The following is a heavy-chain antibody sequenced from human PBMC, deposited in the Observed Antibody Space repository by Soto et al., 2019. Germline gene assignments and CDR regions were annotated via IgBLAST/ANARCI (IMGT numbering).Heavy chain of an antibody. CDR2: IYYSGST. CDR1: GGSISSGDYY. D-gene: IGHD2-2*01. J-gene: IGHJ3*01. CDR3: VRGDPGACSSTSCSDAFDL. Sequence: QVQLQESGPGLVKPSQTLSLTCTVSGGSISSGDYYWNWIRQPPGQGLEGIGSIYYSGSTNYTPSLKSRVTISVGTSKNQFSLKLSSVTAADTAVYYCVRGDPGACSSTSCSDAFDLWGRGTMVAVSS. V-gene: IGHV4-30-4*01.